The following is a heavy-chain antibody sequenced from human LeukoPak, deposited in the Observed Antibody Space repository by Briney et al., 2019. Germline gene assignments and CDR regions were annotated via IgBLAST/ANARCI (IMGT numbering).Heavy chain of an antibody. Sequence: ETLSLTCAVYGGSFSGYYWSWIRQPPGKGLEWIGEINHSGSTNYNPSLKSRVTISVDTSKNQFSLKLSSVTAADTAVYYCARDAAPYYYGSGVFRKNNWFDPWGQGTLVTVSS. V-gene: IGHV4-34*01. CDR1: GGSFSGYY. CDR3: ARDAAPYYYGSGVFRKNNWFDP. J-gene: IGHJ5*02. D-gene: IGHD3-10*01. CDR2: INHSGST.